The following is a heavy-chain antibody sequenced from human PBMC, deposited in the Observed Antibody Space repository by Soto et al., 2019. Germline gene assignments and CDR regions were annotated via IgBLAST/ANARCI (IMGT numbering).Heavy chain of an antibody. J-gene: IGHJ4*02. CDR2: INPNSGGT. CDR1: GYTFTGYY. D-gene: IGHD2-15*01. V-gene: IGHV1-2*04. Sequence: ASVKVSCKASGYTFTGYYMHWVRQAPGQGLEWMGWINPNSGGTNYAQKFQGWVTMTRDTSISTAYMELSRLRSDDTAVYYCARAVSVYCSGGSCFKNSDYWGQGTLVTVSS. CDR3: ARAVSVYCSGGSCFKNSDY.